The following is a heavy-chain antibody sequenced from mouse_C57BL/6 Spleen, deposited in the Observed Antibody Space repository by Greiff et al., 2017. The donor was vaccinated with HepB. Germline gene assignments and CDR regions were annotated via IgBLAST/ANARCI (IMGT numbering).Heavy chain of an antibody. CDR1: GYTFTSYW. CDR3: ARHYGGNWYFDV. CDR2: IYPGSGST. V-gene: IGHV1-55*01. J-gene: IGHJ1*03. D-gene: IGHD1-2*01. Sequence: QVQLQQPGAELVKPGASVKMSCKASGYTFTSYWITWVKQRPGQGLEWIGDIYPGSGSTNYNEKFKSKATLTVDTSSSTAYMQLSSLTSEDSAVYYCARHYGGNWYFDVWGTGTTVTVSS.